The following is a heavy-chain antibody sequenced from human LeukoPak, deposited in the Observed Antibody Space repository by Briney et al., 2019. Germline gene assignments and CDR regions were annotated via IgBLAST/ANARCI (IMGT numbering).Heavy chain of an antibody. Sequence: PGGSLRLSCAASGFTFSSYGMHWVRQAPGKGLEWVAVIWYDGSNKYYTDSVKGRFTISRDNSKSTLYLQMNSLRAEDTAAYYCARERGGGLDYWGQGTLVTVSS. CDR2: IWYDGSNK. V-gene: IGHV3-33*01. J-gene: IGHJ4*02. D-gene: IGHD3-16*01. CDR3: ARERGGGLDY. CDR1: GFTFSSYG.